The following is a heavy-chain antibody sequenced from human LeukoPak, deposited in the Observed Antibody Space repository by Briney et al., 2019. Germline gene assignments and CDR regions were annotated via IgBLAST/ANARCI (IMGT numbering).Heavy chain of an antibody. V-gene: IGHV3-23*01. Sequence: GGPLRLSCAASGFSITDWPLSWVRQAPGKGLEWVSAVSRFGGTTYYADSAKGRFTISRDNSNNTVYLQMNSLRVGDTALYYCVKHVGSRWSNNRFDPWGQGTLVTVS. CDR2: VSRFGGTT. J-gene: IGHJ5*02. D-gene: IGHD6-13*01. CDR1: GFSITDWP. CDR3: VKHVGSRWSNNRFDP.